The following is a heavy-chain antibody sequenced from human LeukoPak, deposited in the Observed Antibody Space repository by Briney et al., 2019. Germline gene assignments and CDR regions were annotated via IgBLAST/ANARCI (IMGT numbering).Heavy chain of an antibody. CDR1: GGSFSGYY. CDR2: INHSGST. Sequence: SETLSLTCAVYGGSFSGYYWSWIRQPPGKGLEWIGEINHSGSTNYNPSLKSRVTISVDTSKNQFSLKLRSVAAADTAVYYCARDDGHYYGSGSYYPSGHRTKKFDYWGQGTLVTVSS. J-gene: IGHJ4*02. D-gene: IGHD3-10*01. CDR3: ARDDGHYYGSGSYYPSGHRTKKFDY. V-gene: IGHV4-34*01.